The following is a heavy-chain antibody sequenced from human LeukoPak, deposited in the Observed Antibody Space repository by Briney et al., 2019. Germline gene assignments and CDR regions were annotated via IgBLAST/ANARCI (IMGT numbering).Heavy chain of an antibody. CDR2: INHSGST. V-gene: IGHV4-34*01. J-gene: IGHJ4*02. CDR1: GGSFIGYY. Sequence: SETLSLTCAVYGGSFIGYYWSSIRQPPGKGLEWIGEINHSGSTNYKPSLKSRVTMSVDTAKNQFGLKPRAVTAPGPVVLYCARHFTYGDSKLFDYWGQGTLVTVSS. D-gene: IGHD4-17*01. CDR3: ARHFTYGDSKLFDY.